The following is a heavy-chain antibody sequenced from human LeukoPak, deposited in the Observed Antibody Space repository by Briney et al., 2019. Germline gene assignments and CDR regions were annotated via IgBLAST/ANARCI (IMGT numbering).Heavy chain of an antibody. D-gene: IGHD2-2*01. CDR2: MWFDGRNE. J-gene: IGHJ4*02. V-gene: IGHV3-30*02. Sequence: PGGSLRLSCAASGFTFSRYGMHWVRQAPGKGLEGVALMWFDGRNEYYVDSVKGRFTISRDNSKNTLYLQMSSLRVEDTAVYYCVKGYCSSTSCYGLDYWGQGTLVTVSS. CDR3: VKGYCSSTSCYGLDY. CDR1: GFTFSRYG.